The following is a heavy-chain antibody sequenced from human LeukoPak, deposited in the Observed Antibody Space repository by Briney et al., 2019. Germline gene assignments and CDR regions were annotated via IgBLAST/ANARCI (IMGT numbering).Heavy chain of an antibody. V-gene: IGHV3-74*01. CDR3: ARISSWYVGCYFDY. Sequence: GGSLRLSCAASGFTFSSYWMHWVRQAPGKGLVWVSRINSDGSSTSYADSVKGRFTISRDNAKNTLYLQMNSLRAEDTAVYYCARISSWYVGCYFDYWGQGTLVTVSS. CDR1: GFTFSSYW. D-gene: IGHD6-13*01. J-gene: IGHJ4*02. CDR2: INSDGSST.